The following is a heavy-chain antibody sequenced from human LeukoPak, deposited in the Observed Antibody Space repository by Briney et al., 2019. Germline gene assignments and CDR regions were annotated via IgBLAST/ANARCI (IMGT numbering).Heavy chain of an antibody. CDR2: ISYDGSNK. CDR3: ARERIVVVPGKGYYGMDV. Sequence: GGSLRLSCAASGFTFSSYAMHWVRQAPGKGLEWVAVISYDGSNKYYAGSVKGRFTISRDNSKNTLYLQMNSLRAEDTAVYYCARERIVVVPGKGYYGMDVWGQGTTVTVSS. CDR1: GFTFSSYA. V-gene: IGHV3-30-3*01. J-gene: IGHJ6*02. D-gene: IGHD2-2*01.